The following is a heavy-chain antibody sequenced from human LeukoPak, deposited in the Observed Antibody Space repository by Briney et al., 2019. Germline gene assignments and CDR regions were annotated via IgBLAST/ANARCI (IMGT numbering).Heavy chain of an antibody. J-gene: IGHJ4*02. CDR1: GYTFTGYY. D-gene: IGHD1-20*01. V-gene: IGHV1-46*01. CDR2: INPSGGTT. CDR3: ARIFGGITGLFGY. Sequence: ASVKVSCKASGYTFTGYYTHWVRQAPGQGLEWMGLINPSGGTTSYAQKFQGRVTMTRDMSTSTVYMELSSLRSEDTAVYYCARIFGGITGLFGYWGQGTLVTVSS.